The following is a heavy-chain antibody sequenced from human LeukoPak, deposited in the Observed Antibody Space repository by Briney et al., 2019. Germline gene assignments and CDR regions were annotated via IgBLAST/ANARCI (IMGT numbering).Heavy chain of an antibody. V-gene: IGHV4-30-4*01. CDR2: IYYSGNT. Sequence: SETLSLTCTVSGGSISSGDYYWSWIRQTPGKGLEWIGYIYYSGNTYYNPSLKSRVTISVDTSRNQFSLKLSSVTAADTAVYYCARGGHIYCFDYWGQGTLVTVSS. D-gene: IGHD5-12*01. CDR3: ARGGHIYCFDY. CDR1: GGSISSGDYY. J-gene: IGHJ4*02.